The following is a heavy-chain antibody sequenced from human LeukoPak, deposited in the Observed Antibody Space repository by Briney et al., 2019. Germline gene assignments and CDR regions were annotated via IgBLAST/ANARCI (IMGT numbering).Heavy chain of an antibody. Sequence: SGTLSLTCTVSGVSISSYYWSWIRQPPGKGLEWVGYIYNSGSTKYNASLKSRVTISVDKSKNQFSLKLSSVTAADAAVYYCSRTHCSGGSCYCCDYWGEGTLVTVSS. D-gene: IGHD2-15*01. V-gene: IGHV4-59*01. CDR2: IYNSGST. CDR3: SRTHCSGGSCYCCDY. J-gene: IGHJ4*02. CDR1: GVSISSYY.